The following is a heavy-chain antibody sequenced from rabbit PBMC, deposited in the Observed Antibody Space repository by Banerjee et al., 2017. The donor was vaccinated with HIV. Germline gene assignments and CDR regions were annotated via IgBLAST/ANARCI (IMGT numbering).Heavy chain of an antibody. V-gene: IGHV1S40*01. CDR3: ARDLAGVIGWNFGL. CDR1: GFSFSSSYY. CDR2: IYAGSSGST. Sequence: QSLEESGGDLVKPGASLTLTCTASGFSFSSSYYMCWVRQAPGKGLEWIACIYAGSSGSTYYASWAKGRFTISKTSSTAVMLQMTSLTAADTATYFCARDLAGVIGWNFGLWGQGTLVTVS. J-gene: IGHJ4*01. D-gene: IGHD4-1*01.